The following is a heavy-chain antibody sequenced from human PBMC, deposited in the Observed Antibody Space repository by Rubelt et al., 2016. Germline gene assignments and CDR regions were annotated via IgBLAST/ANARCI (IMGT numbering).Heavy chain of an antibody. V-gene: IGHV1-46*01. J-gene: IGHJ4*02. CDR3: ARVGGWSENFDY. Sequence: GGTFSSYAISWVRQAPGQGLEWMGIINPSGGSTSYAQKFQGRVTMTRDTSTSTVYMELSSLRSEDTAVYYCARVGGWSENFDYWGQGTLVTVSS. D-gene: IGHD6-19*01. CDR1: GGTFSSYA. CDR2: INPSGGST.